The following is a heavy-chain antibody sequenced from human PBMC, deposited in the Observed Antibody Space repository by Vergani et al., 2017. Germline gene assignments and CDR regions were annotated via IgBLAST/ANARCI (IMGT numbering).Heavy chain of an antibody. J-gene: IGHJ6*03. CDR1: GGSFSGYY. V-gene: IGHV4-34*02. Sequence: QVQLQQWGAGLLKPSEPLSLTCAVYGGSFSGYYWSWIRQPPGTGLEWIGEMNHSGSTNYNPSLKSRVTISVDTSKNPFSLKLSSVTAADTAVYYCARRGLNYSNYVVPRGGYMDVWGKGTTVTVSS. CDR3: ARRGLNYSNYVVPRGGYMDV. CDR2: MNHSGST. D-gene: IGHD4-11*01.